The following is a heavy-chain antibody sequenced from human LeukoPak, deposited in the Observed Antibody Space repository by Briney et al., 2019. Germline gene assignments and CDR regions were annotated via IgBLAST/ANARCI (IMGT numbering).Heavy chain of an antibody. CDR1: GFTFSSYW. V-gene: IGHV3-7*03. CDR3: ARCIVGATLDY. CDR2: IKQDGSEK. J-gene: IGHJ4*02. D-gene: IGHD1-26*01. Sequence: GGSLRLSCAASGFTFSSYWMSWVRRAPGKGLEWVANIKQDGSEKYYVDSVKGRFTISRDNAKNSLYLQMNSLRAEDTAVYYCARCIVGATLDYWGQGTLVTVSS.